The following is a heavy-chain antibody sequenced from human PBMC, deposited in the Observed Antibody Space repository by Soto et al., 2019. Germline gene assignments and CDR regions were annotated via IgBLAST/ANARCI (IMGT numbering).Heavy chain of an antibody. D-gene: IGHD2-2*02. CDR1: GGTFSSYA. CDR2: IIPIFGTA. V-gene: IGHV1-69*06. CDR3: ATPVVPAAIRRDYYYYYGMHL. Sequence: SVKVSCKASGGTFSSYAMSWVRQAPGQGLEWMGGIIPIFGTANYAQKFQGRVTITADKSTSTAYMELSSLRSEDTAVYYCATPVVPAAIRRDYYYYYGMHLPGPVTGVTVSS. J-gene: IGHJ6*02.